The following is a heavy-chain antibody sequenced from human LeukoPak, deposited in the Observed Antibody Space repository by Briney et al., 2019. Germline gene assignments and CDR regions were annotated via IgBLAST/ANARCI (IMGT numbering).Heavy chain of an antibody. CDR3: AKTYGGNSLVDY. D-gene: IGHD4-23*01. V-gene: IGHV3-30*02. CDR1: GFTFSSYG. J-gene: IGHJ4*02. Sequence: QPGGSLRLSCGASGFTFSSYGMHWVRQAPGKGLEWVAFIRYDGSQKYYADSVKGRFTISRDNSKNTLYLQMNSLRAEDTAVYYCAKTYGGNSLVDYWGQGTLVTVSS. CDR2: IRYDGSQK.